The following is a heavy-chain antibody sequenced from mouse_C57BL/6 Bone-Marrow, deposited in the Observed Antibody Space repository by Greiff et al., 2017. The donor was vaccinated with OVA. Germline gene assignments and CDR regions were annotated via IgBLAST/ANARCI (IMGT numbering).Heavy chain of an antibody. J-gene: IGHJ3*01. Sequence: QVQLQQPGAELVQPGASVQMSCKASGYTFTSSWITWVKQRPGQGLEWIGDIYPGSGSTNYNEKFKSKATLTVDTSSSTAYMQLSSLTSEDSAVYYCARLDYYGSSYVAWFAYWGQGTLVTVSA. CDR2: IYPGSGST. CDR3: ARLDYYGSSYVAWFAY. D-gene: IGHD1-1*01. V-gene: IGHV1-55*01. CDR1: GYTFTSSW.